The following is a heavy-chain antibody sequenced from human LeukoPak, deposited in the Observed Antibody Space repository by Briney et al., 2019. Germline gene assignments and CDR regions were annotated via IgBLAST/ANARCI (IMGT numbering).Heavy chain of an antibody. V-gene: IGHV4-30-2*01. J-gene: IGHJ4*02. CDR2: IYHSGST. D-gene: IGHD5-12*01. CDR3: ARDRGYGTFDY. CDR1: GGSISSGGYY. Sequence: SSETLSLTCTVSGGSISSGGYYWSWIRQPPGKGLEWIGYIYHSGSTYYNPSLKSRVTISVDRSKNQFSLKLSSVTAADTAVYYCARDRGYGTFDYWGQGTLVSVSS.